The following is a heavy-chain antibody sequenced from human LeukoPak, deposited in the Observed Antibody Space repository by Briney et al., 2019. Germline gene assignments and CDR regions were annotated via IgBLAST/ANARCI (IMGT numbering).Heavy chain of an antibody. D-gene: IGHD1-26*01. CDR1: GGSVTSGSYY. CDR2: ISYRGST. Sequence: SETLSLTCSVSGGSVTSGSYYWSWIRQPPGKELEWIGYISYRGSTNYNPSLKSRVTISVDTSKNQFSLKLSSVTAADTAVYYCAKWNGGRYHFASWGQGTLVTVSS. J-gene: IGHJ4*02. CDR3: AKWNGGRYHFAS. V-gene: IGHV4-61*01.